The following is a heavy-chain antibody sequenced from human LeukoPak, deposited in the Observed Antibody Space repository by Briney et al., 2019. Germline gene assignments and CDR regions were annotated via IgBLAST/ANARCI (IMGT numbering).Heavy chain of an antibody. CDR2: IYYTGGT. J-gene: IGHJ6*03. Sequence: SETPSLTCTVSGDSISTSNSYWGWIRQPPGEGLEWIGSIYYTGGTYYNTSLKSRVTISVDTSKNQFSLKLSSVTAADTAVYYCARGSTRYRRPYSSGWWPNYYYYYMDVWGKGTTVTVSS. V-gene: IGHV4-39*01. D-gene: IGHD6-19*01. CDR1: GDSISTSNSY. CDR3: ARGSTRYRRPYSSGWWPNYYYYYMDV.